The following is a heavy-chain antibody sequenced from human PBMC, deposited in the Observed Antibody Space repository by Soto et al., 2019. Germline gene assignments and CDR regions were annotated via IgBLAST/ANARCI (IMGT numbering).Heavy chain of an antibody. CDR3: ARVGGVVVVPAAFLSNYWFDP. CDR2: ISAYNGNT. V-gene: IGHV1-18*01. CDR1: GYTFTSYG. J-gene: IGHJ5*02. Sequence: GASVKVSCTASGYTFTSYGISWVRQAPGQGLEWMGWISAYNGNTNYAQKLQGRVTMTTDTSTSTAYMELRSLRSDDTAVYYCARVGGVVVVPAAFLSNYWFDPWGQGTLVTVSS. D-gene: IGHD2-2*01.